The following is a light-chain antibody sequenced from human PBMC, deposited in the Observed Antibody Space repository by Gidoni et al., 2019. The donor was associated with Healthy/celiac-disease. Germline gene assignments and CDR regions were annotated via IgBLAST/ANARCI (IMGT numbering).Light chain of an antibody. Sequence: DIQMTQSPSSLSASVGDRVTITCRASQSISSYLNWYQQKPGKAPKLLIYAASSLQSGVPSRFSGSGSGTDFTLTISSLQPEDFATYYCQQSYSTPRLTFGGWTQVEIK. J-gene: IGKJ4*01. V-gene: IGKV1-39*01. CDR1: QSISSY. CDR3: QQSYSTPRLT. CDR2: AAS.